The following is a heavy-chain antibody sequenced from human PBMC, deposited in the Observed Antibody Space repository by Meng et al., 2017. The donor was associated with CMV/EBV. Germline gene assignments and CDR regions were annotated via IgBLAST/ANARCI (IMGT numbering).Heavy chain of an antibody. CDR3: ARGSYQLSLGY. D-gene: IGHD2-2*01. V-gene: IGHV4-38-2*02. J-gene: IGHJ4*02. CDR2: IYHSGST. CDR1: GYSISSGYY. Sequence: SETLSLTCTVSGYSISSGYYWGWIRQPPGKGLEWIGSIYHSGSTNYNPSLKSRVTISVDTSKNQFSLKLSSVTAADTAVYYCARGSYQLSLGYWGQGTLVTVSS.